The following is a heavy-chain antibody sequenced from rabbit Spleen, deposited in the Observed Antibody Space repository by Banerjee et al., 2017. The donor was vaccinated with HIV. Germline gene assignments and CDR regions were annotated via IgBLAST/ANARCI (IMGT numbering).Heavy chain of an antibody. Sequence: QEQLVESGGGLVKPQGSLTLTCKASGFSFSDRDVMCWVRQAPGKGLEWIGCINTATGKDVYASWAKGRFTISTTSSTTVTLQMTSLTAADTATYFCARDLVVVIGWNFNLWGQGTLVTVS. V-gene: IGHV1S45*01. CDR3: ARDLVVVIGWNFNL. D-gene: IGHD8-1*01. CDR2: INTATGKD. CDR1: GFSFSDRDV. J-gene: IGHJ4*01.